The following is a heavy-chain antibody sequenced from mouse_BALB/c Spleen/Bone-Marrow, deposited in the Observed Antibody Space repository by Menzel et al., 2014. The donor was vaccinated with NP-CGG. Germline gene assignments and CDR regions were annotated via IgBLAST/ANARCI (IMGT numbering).Heavy chain of an antibody. CDR1: GFTFSSYA. CDR3: ARQILALASVLHY. J-gene: IGHJ2*01. CDR2: ISSGGSYT. D-gene: IGHD1-3*01. V-gene: IGHV5-6*01. Sequence: EVQLVESGGGLVKPGGSLKLSGVASGFTFSSYAMSWVRQTPEKRLEWVATISSGGSYTYYPDRVKGRFIFSRDNDKNPMYLQMSSQQSEDTAKYHAARQILALASVLHYWGQVTTLTGSS.